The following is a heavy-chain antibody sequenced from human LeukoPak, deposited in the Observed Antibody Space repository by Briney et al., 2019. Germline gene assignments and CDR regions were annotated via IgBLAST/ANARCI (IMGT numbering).Heavy chain of an antibody. CDR3: ARHLTAGESPFDY. J-gene: IGHJ4*02. CDR2: IYYSGST. V-gene: IGHV4-39*01. CDR1: GGSISSSSYY. D-gene: IGHD1-14*01. Sequence: SETLSLTCTVSGGSISSSSYYWGWIRQPPGKGLEWIGSIYYSGSTYYNPSLKSRVTISVDTSKNQFSLKLSSVTAADTAVYYCARHLTAGESPFDYWGQGTLVTVSS.